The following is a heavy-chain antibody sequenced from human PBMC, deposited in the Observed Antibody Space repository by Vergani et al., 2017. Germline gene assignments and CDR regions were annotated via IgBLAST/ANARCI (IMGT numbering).Heavy chain of an antibody. J-gene: IGHJ5*02. V-gene: IGHV4-59*01. CDR1: GGSISSYY. CDR3: AREVGYSYGEGWFDP. CDR2: IYYSGST. D-gene: IGHD5-18*01. Sequence: QLQLQESGPGLVKPSETLSLTCTVSGGSISSYYWSWIRQPPGKGLEWIGYIYYSGSTNYNPSLKSRVTISVDTSKNQFSLKLSSVTAADTAVYYCAREVGYSYGEGWFDPWGQGTLVTVSS.